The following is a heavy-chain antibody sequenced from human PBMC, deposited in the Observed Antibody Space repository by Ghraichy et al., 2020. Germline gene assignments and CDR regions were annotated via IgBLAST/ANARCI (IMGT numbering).Heavy chain of an antibody. CDR1: SGSISSSDYY. J-gene: IGHJ6*03. V-gene: IGHV4-39*01. Sequence: SETLSLTCTVSSGSISSSDYYWGWIRQPPGKGLEWIGSIYYSGTTYYKSSLKSRVTISVDTSKNQFSLKLSSVTAADTAVYYCARRQGCSGGSCYSYYMDVWGKGTTVTVSS. CDR2: IYYSGTT. D-gene: IGHD2-15*01. CDR3: ARRQGCSGGSCYSYYMDV.